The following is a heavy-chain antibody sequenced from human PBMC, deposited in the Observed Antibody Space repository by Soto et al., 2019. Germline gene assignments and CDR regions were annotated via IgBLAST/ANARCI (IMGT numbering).Heavy chain of an antibody. J-gene: IGHJ4*02. CDR2: LTGSGGST. Sequence: EVRLLESGGGLVQPGGSLRLSCAASGFTFSNYAMTWVRQVPGKGLELVSGLTGSGGSTSSADSVKGRFDISRDNSKNTLYLQMNSLRDGDTAVYYCARGFSAGKGSPPDYWGQGTLVTVSS. V-gene: IGHV3-23*01. D-gene: IGHD3-10*01. CDR3: ARGFSAGKGSPPDY. CDR1: GFTFSNYA.